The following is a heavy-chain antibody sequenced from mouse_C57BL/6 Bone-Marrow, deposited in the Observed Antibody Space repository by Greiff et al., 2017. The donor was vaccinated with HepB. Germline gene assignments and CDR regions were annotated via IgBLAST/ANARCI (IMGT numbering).Heavy chain of an antibody. Sequence: EVKLVESGGGLVQPGGSLKLSCAASGFTFSDYGMAWVRQAPRKGPEWVAFISNLAYSIYYADTVTGRFTISRENAKNTLYLEMSSLRSEDTAMYYCASSITTVVANAMDYWGQGTSVTVSS. D-gene: IGHD1-1*01. CDR2: ISNLAYSI. V-gene: IGHV5-15*01. CDR1: GFTFSDYG. J-gene: IGHJ4*01. CDR3: ASSITTVVANAMDY.